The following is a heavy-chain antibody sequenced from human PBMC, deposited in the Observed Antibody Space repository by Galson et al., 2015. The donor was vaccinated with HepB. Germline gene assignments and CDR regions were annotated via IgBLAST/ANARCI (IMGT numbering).Heavy chain of an antibody. Sequence: SLRLSCAASGFTFDDYAMHWVRQAPGKGLEWVSGISWNSGSIGYADSVKGRFTISRDNAKNSLYLQMNSLRAEDTALYYCAKDTASYGSGSYDIWGQGTMVTVSS. V-gene: IGHV3-9*01. CDR2: ISWNSGSI. J-gene: IGHJ3*02. CDR3: AKDTASYGSGSYDI. CDR1: GFTFDDYA. D-gene: IGHD3-10*01.